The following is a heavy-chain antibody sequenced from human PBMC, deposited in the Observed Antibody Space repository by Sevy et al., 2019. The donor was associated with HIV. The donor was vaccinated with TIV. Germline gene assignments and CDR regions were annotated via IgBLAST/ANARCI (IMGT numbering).Heavy chain of an antibody. V-gene: IGHV3-33*01. CDR1: GFTFGSYG. CDR2: IWFDGSNI. J-gene: IGHJ4*02. Sequence: GGSLRLSCVASGFTFGSYGMFWVRQAPGKGLEWVADIWFDGSNIHYADSVRGQFTISRDNSKNTRSLQMSSLRAEDTAVYYCARERTYLFDYCGQGTLVTVSS. CDR3: ARERTYLFDY.